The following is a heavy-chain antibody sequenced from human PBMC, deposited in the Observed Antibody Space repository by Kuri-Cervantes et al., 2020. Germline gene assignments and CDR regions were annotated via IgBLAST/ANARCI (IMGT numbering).Heavy chain of an antibody. Sequence: FKASGYSFTNYGISWVRQAPGQGLEWMGWINSYNGNTNYAPKIQGRVTLTTGTSTSTFYMDLRSLRSDDTALYYCASFTEALGDGFDIWGQGTMVTVSS. CDR1: GYSFTNYG. V-gene: IGHV1-18*01. CDR2: INSYNGNT. CDR3: ASFTEALGDGFDI. D-gene: IGHD1-14*01. J-gene: IGHJ3*02.